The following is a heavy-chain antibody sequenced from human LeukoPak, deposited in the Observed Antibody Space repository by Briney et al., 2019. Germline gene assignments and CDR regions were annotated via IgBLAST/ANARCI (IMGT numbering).Heavy chain of an antibody. J-gene: IGHJ5*02. V-gene: IGHV3-21*01. Sequence: PGGSLRLSCAASGFTFSSYSMNWVRQAPGKGLEWVSSISSSSSYIYYADSVKGRFTISRDNAKNSLYLQMNSLRAEDTAVYYCARGSGEIRTLDPWGQGTLVTVSS. CDR1: GFTFSSYS. CDR2: ISSSSSYI. CDR3: ARGSGEIRTLDP. D-gene: IGHD3-10*01.